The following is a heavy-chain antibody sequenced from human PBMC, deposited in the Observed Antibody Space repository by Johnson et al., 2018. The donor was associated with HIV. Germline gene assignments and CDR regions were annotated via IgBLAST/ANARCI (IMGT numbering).Heavy chain of an antibody. V-gene: IGHV3-13*01. CDR3: ARGSGSYYSNAFDI. D-gene: IGHD1-26*01. CDR2: IGTAGDT. J-gene: IGHJ3*02. CDR1: GFTFSSYD. Sequence: VQLVESGGGLVQPGGSLRLSCAASGFTFSSYDMHWVRQATGKGLEWVSAIGTAGDTYYPGSVKGRFTISRENAKNSLYLQMNSLRAEDTALYCCARGSGSYYSNAFDIWGQGTMVTVSS.